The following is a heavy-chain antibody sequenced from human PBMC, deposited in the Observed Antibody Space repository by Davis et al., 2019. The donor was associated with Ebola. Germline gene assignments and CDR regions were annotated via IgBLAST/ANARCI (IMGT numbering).Heavy chain of an antibody. V-gene: IGHV3-15*07. J-gene: IGHJ4*02. Sequence: GESLKTPCAAPGFTFSNAWMNWVRQAPGKGLEWVGRIKSKTDGGTTDYAAPVKGRFTISRDDSKNTAYLQMNSLKTEDTAVYYCTIAVAGDDYWGQGTLVTVSS. CDR2: IKSKTDGGTT. CDR1: GFTFSNAW. D-gene: IGHD6-19*01. CDR3: TIAVAGDDY.